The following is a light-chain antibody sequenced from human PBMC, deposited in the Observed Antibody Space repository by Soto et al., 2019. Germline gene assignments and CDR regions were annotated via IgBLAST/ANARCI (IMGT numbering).Light chain of an antibody. J-gene: IGLJ2*01. CDR2: RNN. CDR1: SSNIGSNY. Sequence: QSVLTQPPSASGTPGQRVTISCSGSSSNIGSNYVYWYQQLPGTAPKLLIYRNNQRPSGVPDRFSGSKSGTSASLAISGLRSEDEADYYCEAWDDSLSGLVVFGGGTKVTVL. CDR3: EAWDDSLSGLVV. V-gene: IGLV1-47*01.